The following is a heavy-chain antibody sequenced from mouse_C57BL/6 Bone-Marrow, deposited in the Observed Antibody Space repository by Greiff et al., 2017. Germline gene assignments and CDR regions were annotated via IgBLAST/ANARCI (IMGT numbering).Heavy chain of an antibody. CDR2: IYIGNGYT. V-gene: IGHV1-58*01. J-gene: IGHJ4*01. Sequence: VHVKQSGAELVRPGSSVKMSCKTSGYTFTSYGINWVKQRPGQGLEWIGYIYIGNGYTEYNEKFKGKATLTSDTSSSTAYMQLSILTSEDSAIYFCAKEGIYYDYAMDYWGQGTSVTVSS. CDR3: AKEGIYYDYAMDY. D-gene: IGHD2-4*01. CDR1: GYTFTSYG.